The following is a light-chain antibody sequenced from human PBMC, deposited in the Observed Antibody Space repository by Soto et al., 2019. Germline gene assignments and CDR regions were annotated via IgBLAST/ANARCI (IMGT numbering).Light chain of an antibody. CDR3: QTWGTAINWV. J-gene: IGLJ3*02. Sequence: QPVLTQSPSASASLGASVKLTCTLSSGYSSYAIAWHQQQPQKGPRFLMKVNSDGSHVRGDGIPDRFSGSSSATERYLTISSLQSEDEADYYCQTWGTAINWVFGGGTKLTVL. CDR2: VNSDGSH. V-gene: IGLV4-69*01. CDR1: SGYSSYA.